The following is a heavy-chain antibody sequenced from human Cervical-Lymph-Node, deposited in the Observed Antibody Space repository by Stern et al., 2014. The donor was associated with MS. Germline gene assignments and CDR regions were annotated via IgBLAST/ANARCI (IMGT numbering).Heavy chain of an antibody. Sequence: VQLLESGGGVVQPGRSLRLSCAAYGFTFSSSGMHWVRQAPGKGLEWLAIIWYDGSNRYYADSVKGRFTISRDNSKNTLYLQMNSLRAEDTAVYYCAREGGNTAEYFQHWGQGTLVTVSS. D-gene: IGHD4-23*01. CDR1: GFTFSSSG. V-gene: IGHV3-33*01. CDR2: IWYDGSNR. J-gene: IGHJ1*01. CDR3: AREGGNTAEYFQH.